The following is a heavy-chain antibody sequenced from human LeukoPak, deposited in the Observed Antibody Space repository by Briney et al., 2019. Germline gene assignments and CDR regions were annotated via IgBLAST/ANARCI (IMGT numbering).Heavy chain of an antibody. CDR1: GGSISSGGYY. D-gene: IGHD1-1*01. V-gene: IGHV4-30-2*01. CDR3: ARAPGTIGGDY. Sequence: SETLSLTCTVSGGSISSGGYYWSWIRQPPGRGVEWIGYIYHSESTYYNPSLESRVTISVDRSKNQFSLKLSSVTAAGTAVYYCARAPGTIGGDYWGQGTLVTVSS. CDR2: IYHSEST. J-gene: IGHJ4*02.